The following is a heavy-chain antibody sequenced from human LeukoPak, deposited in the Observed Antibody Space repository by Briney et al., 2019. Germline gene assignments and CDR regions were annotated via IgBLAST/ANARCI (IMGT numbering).Heavy chain of an antibody. J-gene: IGHJ4*02. Sequence: GGSLRLSCAASGFTFGNYWMSWVRQAPGKGLEWVANVKHDGSETYHVDAVKGRFSISRDNAGNSLYLPVNNLGAEDTAVYYCARGILGGTIGLNYWGQGILVTVSS. CDR3: ARGILGGTIGLNY. CDR2: VKHDGSET. CDR1: GFTFGNYW. D-gene: IGHD1-26*01. V-gene: IGHV3-7*01.